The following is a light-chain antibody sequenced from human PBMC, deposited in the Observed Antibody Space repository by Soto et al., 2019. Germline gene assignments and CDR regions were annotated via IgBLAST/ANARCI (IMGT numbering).Light chain of an antibody. CDR3: KQRSTWPPGT. CDR2: DAS. V-gene: IGKV3-11*01. CDR1: QSVGTY. J-gene: IGKJ2*01. Sequence: EVVLTQSPATLSLSPGERATLSCRASQSVGTYLAWYQQKPGQAPGLLIYDASNRATGIPARFSGSGSATDFTLTISSREPEDVAVYYCKQRSTWPPGTFCQGTKLEIK.